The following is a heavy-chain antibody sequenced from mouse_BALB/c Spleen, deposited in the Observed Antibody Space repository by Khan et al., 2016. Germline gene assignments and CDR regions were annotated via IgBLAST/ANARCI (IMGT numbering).Heavy chain of an antibody. CDR2: IRLKSNNYGN. J-gene: IGHJ3*01. D-gene: IGHD2-1*01. CDR1: GFTFSNYW. Sequence: EVKLEESGGGLVQPGGSMKLSCVASGFTFSNYWMNWVRQSPEKGLEWVAEIRLKSNNYGNHYAESVNGRFTISRDDSKSSVYLQMNNLRVEDSGMYYGTISPYAKYASWFAYWGQGTLVTVSA. V-gene: IGHV6-6*02. CDR3: TISPYAKYASWFAY.